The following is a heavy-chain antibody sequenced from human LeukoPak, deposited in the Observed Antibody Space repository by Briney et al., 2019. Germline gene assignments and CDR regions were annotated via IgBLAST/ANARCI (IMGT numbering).Heavy chain of an antibody. CDR1: GFTFSDYY. J-gene: IGHJ5*02. CDR3: ATDGAGLDT. Sequence: PGGSLRLSCAASGFTFSDYYMSWIRQAPRKGLEWLSYINIGGTNTHYADSVKGRFTISRDNAKKSLYLEMTNLRAEDTAVYYCATDGAGLDTWGQGVLVTVSS. V-gene: IGHV3-11*01. CDR2: INIGGTNT.